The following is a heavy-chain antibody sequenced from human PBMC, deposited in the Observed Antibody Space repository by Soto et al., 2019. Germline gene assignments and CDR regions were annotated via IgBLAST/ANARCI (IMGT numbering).Heavy chain of an antibody. CDR2: ISSSGSTI. V-gene: IGHV3-11*01. Sequence: AGGSLRLSCAASGFTFSDYYMSWIRQAPGKGLEWVSYISSSGSTIYYADSVKGRFTISRDNAKNSLYLQMNSLRAEDTAVYYCARDHSSSWYIDAFDIWGQGTMVTVSS. CDR3: ARDHSSSWYIDAFDI. J-gene: IGHJ3*02. CDR1: GFTFSDYY. D-gene: IGHD6-13*01.